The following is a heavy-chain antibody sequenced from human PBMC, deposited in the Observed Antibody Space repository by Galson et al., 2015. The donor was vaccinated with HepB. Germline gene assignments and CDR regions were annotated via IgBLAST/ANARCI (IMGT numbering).Heavy chain of an antibody. D-gene: IGHD3-22*01. CDR2: ISGSGGST. J-gene: IGHJ4*02. Sequence: SLRLSCAASGFTFSSYAMSWVRQAPGKGLEWVSAISGSGGSTYYADSVKGRFTISRDNSKNTLYLQMNSLRAEDTAVYYCANRPLEGYYDSSGSNTPKYFDYWGQGTLVTVSS. V-gene: IGHV3-23*01. CDR1: GFTFSSYA. CDR3: ANRPLEGYYDSSGSNTPKYFDY.